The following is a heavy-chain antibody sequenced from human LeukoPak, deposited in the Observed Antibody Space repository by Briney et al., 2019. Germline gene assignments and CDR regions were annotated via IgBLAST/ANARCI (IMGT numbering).Heavy chain of an antibody. CDR3: VRHGQWLPRTEY. CDR1: GGSISNSNNY. CDR2: IYYSGSN. D-gene: IGHD6-19*01. J-gene: IGHJ4*02. Sequence: SQTLSLTCTVSGGSISNSNNYWGWIRQPPGKGLEWIGSIYYSGSNYYNPSLKSRVTISVDTSKNQYSLKLSSVTAADTAVYYCVRHGQWLPRTEYWGQGSLVTVS. V-gene: IGHV4-39*01.